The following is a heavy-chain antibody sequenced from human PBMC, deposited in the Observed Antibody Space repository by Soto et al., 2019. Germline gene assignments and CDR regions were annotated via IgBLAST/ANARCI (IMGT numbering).Heavy chain of an antibody. D-gene: IGHD6-19*01. J-gene: IGHJ4*02. Sequence: EVQLVETGGGLIYPGGSLRLSCAASGFSVSSDSMNWVRQAPGKGLEWVSTTYSGGNTNYAGSVQGRFTISRDTSKNMLVLHMNSLGVGDTGVYYWAGHGWLEYWGQGTLVTVSS. V-gene: IGHV3-53*05. CDR3: AGHGWLEY. CDR2: TYSGGNT. CDR1: GFSVSSDS.